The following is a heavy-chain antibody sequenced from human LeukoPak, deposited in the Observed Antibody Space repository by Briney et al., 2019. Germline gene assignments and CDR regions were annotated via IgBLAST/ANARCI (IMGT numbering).Heavy chain of an antibody. V-gene: IGHV1-18*01. J-gene: IGHJ4*02. CDR1: GYTFTSHG. D-gene: IGHD6-19*01. CDR3: ARALAVAGIIDY. CDR2: ISTYNDNT. Sequence: ASVKVSCKASGYTFTSHGISWVRQAPGQGLEWMGWISTYNDNTKYAQKFQGRVTLTTDQSTSTAYMELRGLRSDDTAVYYCARALAVAGIIDYWGQGTLVTVSS.